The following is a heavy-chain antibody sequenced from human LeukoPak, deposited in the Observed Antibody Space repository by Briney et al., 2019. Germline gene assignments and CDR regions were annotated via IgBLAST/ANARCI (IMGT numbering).Heavy chain of an antibody. CDR3: AREAVSGSSYFDY. Sequence: GGSLRLSCAAPGFTFKNYHMNWVRQVPGKGPEWVSSITDNGLSIYYADSVKGRFTISRDNAENSLYLQMDSLRAEDTAVYCCAREAVSGSSYFDYWGLGTLVTVSS. V-gene: IGHV3-21*01. CDR2: ITDNGLSI. CDR1: GFTFKNYH. J-gene: IGHJ4*02. D-gene: IGHD6-19*01.